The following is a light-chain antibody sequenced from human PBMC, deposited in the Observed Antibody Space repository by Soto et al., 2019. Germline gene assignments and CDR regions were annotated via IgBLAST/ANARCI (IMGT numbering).Light chain of an antibody. CDR1: QSVGSSH. V-gene: IGKV3-20*01. Sequence: EIELTQSPCTLSSSPGERATLSCRASQSVGSSHLAWYQQKPGQAPRLLIYGASSRATGIPDRFSGSGSGTDFTLTISRLEPDDFAVYYCQQYGSAPWTFGQGTKVDIK. CDR3: QQYGSAPWT. CDR2: GAS. J-gene: IGKJ1*01.